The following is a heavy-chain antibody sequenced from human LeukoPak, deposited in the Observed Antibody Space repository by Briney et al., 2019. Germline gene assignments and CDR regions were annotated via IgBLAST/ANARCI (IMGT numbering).Heavy chain of an antibody. CDR1: GFTFSNYG. CDR2: IGGGGGTT. Sequence: GGSLRLSCAASGFTFSNYGTSWVRQAPGKGLEWVSTIGGGGGTTYYADSVKGRFTISRDNSKNTLYLQLNSLRAEDTAVYYCAEDGAVVIFYYYMDVWGKGTTVTVSS. V-gene: IGHV3-23*01. D-gene: IGHD3-16*01. J-gene: IGHJ6*03. CDR3: AEDGAVVIFYYYMDV.